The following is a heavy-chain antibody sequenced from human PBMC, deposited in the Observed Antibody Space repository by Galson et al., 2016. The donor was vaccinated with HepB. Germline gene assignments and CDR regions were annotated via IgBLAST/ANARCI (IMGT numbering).Heavy chain of an antibody. CDR3: ARVWVLRSKYGLDV. CDR1: GGSISNSNFY. D-gene: IGHD6-6*01. CDR2: IYYNGDT. Sequence: SETLSLTCTVSGGSISNSNFYWGWIRQPPGKGLQWIANIYYNGDTYQNPSLRRRVTVSVDASKNQFSLKLNSVTATDTAVYYCARVWVLRSKYGLDVWGRGTTVTVSS. V-gene: IGHV4-39*01. J-gene: IGHJ6*02.